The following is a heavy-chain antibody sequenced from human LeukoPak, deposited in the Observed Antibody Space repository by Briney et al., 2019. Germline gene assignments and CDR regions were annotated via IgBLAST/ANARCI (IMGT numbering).Heavy chain of an antibody. CDR1: GGSIRRSNFY. CDR3: VRHPTVMSGGNFDN. J-gene: IGHJ4*02. CDR2: MYHTGGA. V-gene: IGHV4-39*01. Sequence: SETLSLTCTVSGGSIRRSNFYWGWIRQPPGKGLEWIGSMYHTGGAYYNPSLQSRVAISVDTSNSQFSLEVRSVIAADTAVCYCVRHPTVMSGGNFDNWGQGTLVTVSS. D-gene: IGHD3-10*02.